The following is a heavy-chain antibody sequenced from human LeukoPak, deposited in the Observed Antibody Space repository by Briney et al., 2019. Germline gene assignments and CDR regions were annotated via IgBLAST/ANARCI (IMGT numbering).Heavy chain of an antibody. J-gene: IGHJ4*02. CDR3: ARDVSVATYYFDY. CDR2: IIPIFGTA. V-gene: IGHV1-69*06. Sequence: SVKASCKASGGTFSSYAISWVRQAPGQGLEWMGGIIPIFGTANYAQKFQGRVTITADKSTSTAYMELSSLRSEDVAVYYCARDVSVATYYFDYWGQGTLVTVSS. D-gene: IGHD5-12*01. CDR1: GGTFSSYA.